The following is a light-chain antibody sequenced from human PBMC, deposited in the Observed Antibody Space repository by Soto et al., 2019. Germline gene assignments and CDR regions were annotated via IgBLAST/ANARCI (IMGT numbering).Light chain of an antibody. CDR1: SSDVGSYNL. Sequence: QSALTQPASVSGSPGQSITISCTGTSSDVGSYNLVSWYQQHPGKAPKLMIYEVSKRPSGVSNRFSGSKSGNTASLTISGLQAEDEADYYCCSYAGSSTCVVFVGGTQLTVL. V-gene: IGLV2-23*02. CDR3: CSYAGSSTCVV. J-gene: IGLJ2*01. CDR2: EVS.